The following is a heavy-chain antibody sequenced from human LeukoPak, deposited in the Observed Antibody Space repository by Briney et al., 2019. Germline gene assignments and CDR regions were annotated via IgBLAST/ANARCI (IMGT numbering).Heavy chain of an antibody. CDR1: GFTFSDYY. D-gene: IGHD3-10*01. CDR3: ASRYYYGMGMDV. V-gene: IGHV3-11*01. Sequence: PGGSLRLSCAASGFTFSDYYMSWIRQAPGKGPEWVSYISSSGSTIYYADSVKGRFTISRDNAKNSLYLQMNSLRAEDTAVYYCASRYYYGMGMDVWGQGTTVTVSS. CDR2: ISSSGSTI. J-gene: IGHJ6*02.